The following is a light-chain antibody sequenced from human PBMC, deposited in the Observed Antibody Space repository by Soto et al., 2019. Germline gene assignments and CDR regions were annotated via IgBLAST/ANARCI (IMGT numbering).Light chain of an antibody. CDR1: SSDVGGYNY. Sequence: QSALTQPPSASGSPGQSVTISCTGTSSDVGGYNYVSWYQQHPGKVPKLMIYEVSKRPSGVPDRFSGSKSGNTASLTVSGLQAEDEADYYCSSYAGSNNPVVFGGGTKLNVL. CDR2: EVS. V-gene: IGLV2-8*01. J-gene: IGLJ2*01. CDR3: SSYAGSNNPVV.